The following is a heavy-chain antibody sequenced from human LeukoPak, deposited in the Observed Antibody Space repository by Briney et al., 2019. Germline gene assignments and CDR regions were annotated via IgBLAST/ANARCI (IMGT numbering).Heavy chain of an antibody. D-gene: IGHD3-3*01. CDR1: GGSFSSSNW. CDR2: IYHSGST. Sequence: SGTQSLTCAVSGGSFSSSNWWSWVRQSPGMGLEWIGDIYHSGSTNYNPSLKSRVTMSVDTSKNQFSLKLSSVTAADTAVYYCARELPRQYYDFWSGYYSYFDYWGQGTLVTVSS. CDR3: ARELPRQYYDFWSGYYSYFDY. J-gene: IGHJ4*02. V-gene: IGHV4-4*02.